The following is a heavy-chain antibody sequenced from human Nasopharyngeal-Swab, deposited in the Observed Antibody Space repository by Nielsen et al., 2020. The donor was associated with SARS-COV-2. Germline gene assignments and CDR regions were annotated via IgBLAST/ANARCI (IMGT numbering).Heavy chain of an antibody. CDR3: AKDNNPYYYDSSGYAFDI. CDR2: ISWNSGST. J-gene: IGHJ3*02. V-gene: IGHV3-9*01. Sequence: WIRQPPGKGLEWVSGISWNSGSTGYADSVKGRFTTSRDNAKNSLYLQMNSLRAEDTALYYCAKDNNPYYYDSSGYAFDIWGQGTMVTVSS. D-gene: IGHD3-22*01.